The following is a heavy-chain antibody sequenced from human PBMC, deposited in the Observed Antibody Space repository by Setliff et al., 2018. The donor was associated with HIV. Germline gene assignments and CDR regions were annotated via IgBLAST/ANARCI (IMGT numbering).Heavy chain of an antibody. CDR2: VYHTGST. Sequence: PSETLSLTCGVSGYSMSSGYYWGWIRLPPGKGLEWIGNVYHTGSTYYNPSLKSRVTISVDTSKKQFSLKLSSVIAADTAVYYCARHAAGPDGPFDYWGQGTLVTVSS. J-gene: IGHJ4*02. D-gene: IGHD2-2*01. CDR3: ARHAAGPDGPFDY. CDR1: GYSMSSGYY. V-gene: IGHV4-38-2*01.